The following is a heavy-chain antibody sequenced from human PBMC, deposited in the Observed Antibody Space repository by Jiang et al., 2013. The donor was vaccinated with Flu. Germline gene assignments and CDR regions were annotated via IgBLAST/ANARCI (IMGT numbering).Heavy chain of an antibody. CDR2: IYPGDSDT. CDR1: GYRFSENW. CDR3: AKSIYFTMTSATDY. Sequence: GAEVKKPGESLKISCKGSGYRFSENWIGWVRQMPGKGLEWMGIIYPGDSDTRYSPSFRGQVTISVDKSMTTAYLQWTSLKASDTAIYYCAKSIYFTMTSATDYWGQGTLVTVSS. V-gene: IGHV5-51*03. D-gene: IGHD3-22*01. J-gene: IGHJ4*02.